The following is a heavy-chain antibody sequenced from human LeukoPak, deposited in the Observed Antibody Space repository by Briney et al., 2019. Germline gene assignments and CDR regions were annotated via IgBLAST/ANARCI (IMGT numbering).Heavy chain of an antibody. Sequence: PGGSLRLSCAASGFIFSDYYLSWFRQAPGKGLEWVSRINGDGRYTKYADSVKGRFTISRDNAKNSLFLQMDSLRGEDTAVYYCARCTTGKTFGSLREIKKSREIDYWGQGTLVTVSS. J-gene: IGHJ4*02. CDR1: GFIFSDYY. D-gene: IGHD1-1*01. CDR2: INGDGRYT. CDR3: ARCTTGKTFGSLREIKKSREIDY. V-gene: IGHV3-11*06.